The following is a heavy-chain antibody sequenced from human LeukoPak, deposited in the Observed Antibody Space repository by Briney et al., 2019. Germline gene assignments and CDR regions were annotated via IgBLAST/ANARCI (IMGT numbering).Heavy chain of an antibody. CDR2: FDPEDGET. V-gene: IGHV1-24*01. Sequence: ASVKVSCKVSGYTLTELSMHWVRQAPGKGLEWMGGFDPEDGETIYAQKFQGRVTMTGDTSTDTAYMELSSLRSEDTAVYYCATAPFGEFLYYFDYWGQGTLVTVSS. CDR1: GYTLTELS. CDR3: ATAPFGEFLYYFDY. D-gene: IGHD3-10*01. J-gene: IGHJ4*02.